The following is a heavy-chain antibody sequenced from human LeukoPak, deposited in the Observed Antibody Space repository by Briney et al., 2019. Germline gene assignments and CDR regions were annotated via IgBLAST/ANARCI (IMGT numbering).Heavy chain of an antibody. CDR1: GFTFSSYG. D-gene: IGHD6-19*01. V-gene: IGHV3-23*01. J-gene: IGHJ4*02. CDR3: AKRISTGWSCHFDN. CDR2: ISGSGGST. Sequence: GGTLRLSCAASGFTFSSYGMSWVRQAPGKGLEWVSAISGSGGSTYYADSVKGRFTISRDNSKNTLYLQMNSLRAEDTAVYYCAKRISTGWSCHFDNWGQGTLVTVSS.